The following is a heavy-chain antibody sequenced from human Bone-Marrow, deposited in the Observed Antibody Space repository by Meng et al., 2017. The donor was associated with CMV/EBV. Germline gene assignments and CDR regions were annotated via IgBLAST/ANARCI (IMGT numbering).Heavy chain of an antibody. CDR1: GFTFSSYS. J-gene: IGHJ6*02. Sequence: GGSLRLSCAASGFTFSSYSMNWVRQASGKVLEWVSSISSSSSYIYYADSVKGRFTISRDNAKNSLYLQMNSLRAEDTAVYYCAREGPLLRYGMEVWGQGTTVTVSS. CDR3: AREGPLLRYGMEV. CDR2: ISSSSSYI. V-gene: IGHV3-21*01.